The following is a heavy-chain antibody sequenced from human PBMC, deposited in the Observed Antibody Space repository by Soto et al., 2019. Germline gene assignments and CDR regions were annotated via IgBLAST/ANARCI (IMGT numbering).Heavy chain of an antibody. J-gene: IGHJ4*02. Sequence: SETLSLTCAVYGRSFSGYYWSWIRQPPGKGLEWIGEINHSGSTNYNPSLKSRVTISVDTSKNQFSLKLSSVTAADTAVYYCARCREVYDYVWGSYRYRWYFDYWGQGTLVTVSS. D-gene: IGHD3-16*02. V-gene: IGHV4-34*01. CDR1: GRSFSGYY. CDR2: INHSGST. CDR3: ARCREVYDYVWGSYRYRWYFDY.